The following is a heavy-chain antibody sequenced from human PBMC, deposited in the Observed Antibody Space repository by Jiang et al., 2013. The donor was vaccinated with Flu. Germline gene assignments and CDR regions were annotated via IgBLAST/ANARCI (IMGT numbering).Heavy chain of an antibody. J-gene: IGHJ6*02. CDR1: GYSISSGYY. CDR2: IYHSGST. D-gene: IGHD6-25*01. CDR3: ARHGWSSVWYNYYYGMDV. Sequence: KPSETLSLTCAVSGYSISSGYYWGWIRQPPGKGLEWIGNIYHSGSTYYNPSLKSRVTISVDTSKNQFSLKLSSVTAADTAVYYCARHGWSSVWYNYYYGMDVWGQGTTVTVSS. V-gene: IGHV4-38-2*01.